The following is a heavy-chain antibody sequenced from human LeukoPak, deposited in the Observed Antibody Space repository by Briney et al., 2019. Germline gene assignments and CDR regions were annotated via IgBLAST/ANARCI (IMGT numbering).Heavy chain of an antibody. CDR3: AREGPGTIFGVVDP. V-gene: IGHV1-8*01. CDR2: MNPNSGNT. J-gene: IGHJ5*02. Sequence: ASVKVSCKASGCTFTRYDINWVRQATGQGLEWMGWMNPNSGNTGYAQKFQGRVTMTRNTSISTAYMELSSLRSEDTAVYYCAREGPGTIFGVVDPWGQGTLVTVSS. CDR1: GCTFTRYD. D-gene: IGHD3-3*01.